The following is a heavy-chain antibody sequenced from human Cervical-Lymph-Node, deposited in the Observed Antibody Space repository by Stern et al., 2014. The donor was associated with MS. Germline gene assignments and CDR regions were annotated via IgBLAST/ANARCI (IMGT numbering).Heavy chain of an antibody. D-gene: IGHD3-10*01. V-gene: IGHV4-61*02. J-gene: IGHJ6*02. Sequence: QVQLVESGPGLVKPSQTLSLTCSVSGDSISTGSYFWTWIRQPAGKGLEWMGRIYTSGTTHYNPSLKSRVTISLDTSTNQFSLKLPSVTAADTAVYFCARFGYYYYYDMDVWGQGTTVTVSS. CDR1: GDSISTGSYF. CDR3: ARFGYYYYYDMDV. CDR2: IYTSGTT.